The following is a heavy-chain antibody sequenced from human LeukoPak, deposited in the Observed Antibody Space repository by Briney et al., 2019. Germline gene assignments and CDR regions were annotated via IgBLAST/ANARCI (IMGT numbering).Heavy chain of an antibody. Sequence: GASVKVSCKASGYTFTSYDINWVRQATGQGLEWMGWMNPNSGNTGYAQKFQGRVTMTRNTSISTAYMELSSLRSEDTAVYYCARGTYYYGSGSYWSGGYWGQGTLVTVSS. CDR1: GYTFTSYD. V-gene: IGHV1-8*01. CDR3: ARGTYYYGSGSYWSGGY. J-gene: IGHJ4*02. D-gene: IGHD3-10*01. CDR2: MNPNSGNT.